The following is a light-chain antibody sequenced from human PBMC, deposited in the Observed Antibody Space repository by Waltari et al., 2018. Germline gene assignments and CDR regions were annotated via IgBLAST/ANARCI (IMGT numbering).Light chain of an antibody. Sequence: QSVLTQPPSVSWAPGQRVTISCTGSSSNIGAGYDVHWYQQLPGTAPKLLIYANTNRPSGVPDRFAGSKSGTSASLAITGLQAEDEADYYCQSHDSSHYVFGTGTKVTVL. CDR3: QSHDSSHYV. CDR2: ANT. V-gene: IGLV1-40*01. J-gene: IGLJ1*01. CDR1: SSNIGAGYD.